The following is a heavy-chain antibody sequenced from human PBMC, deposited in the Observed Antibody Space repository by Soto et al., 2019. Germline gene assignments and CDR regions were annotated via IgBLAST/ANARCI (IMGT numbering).Heavy chain of an antibody. Sequence: GGSLRLSCAASGLTFSSHWMTWVRQAPGEGLEWVANIKQDGSDKYYVDSVKGRFTISRDNAKNSLYLQMNSLRAEDTAVYYCTRVRGTYLNAMDVWGQGTTVTAP. V-gene: IGHV3-7*05. J-gene: IGHJ6*02. CDR1: GLTFSSHW. CDR3: TRVRGTYLNAMDV. D-gene: IGHD1-26*01. CDR2: IKQDGSDK.